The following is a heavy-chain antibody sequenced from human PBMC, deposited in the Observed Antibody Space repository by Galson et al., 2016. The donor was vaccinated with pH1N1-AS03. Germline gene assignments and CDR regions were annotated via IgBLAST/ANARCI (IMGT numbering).Heavy chain of an antibody. Sequence: LRLSCAASGFTFSSYAMSWVRQSPGKGLEWVSALSGGGVSTYYADSVKGRFTISRDNSKNTLYLQMNSLRAEDTAIYYCAKDEGDGYCSGGSCYKYFDYWGQGTLVTGSS. CDR1: GFTFSSYA. V-gene: IGHV3-23*01. D-gene: IGHD2-15*01. CDR3: AKDEGDGYCSGGSCYKYFDY. J-gene: IGHJ4*02. CDR2: LSGGGVST.